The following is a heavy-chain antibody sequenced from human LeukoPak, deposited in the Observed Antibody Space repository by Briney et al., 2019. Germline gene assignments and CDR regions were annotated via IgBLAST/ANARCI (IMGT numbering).Heavy chain of an antibody. J-gene: IGHJ4*02. CDR1: GFTFSGSA. CDR2: IRSKANSYAT. CDR3: TTGLRYSSGWYKFY. D-gene: IGHD6-19*01. Sequence: GGSLRLSCAASGFTFSGSAMHWVRQASGKGLEWVGRIRSKANSYATAYAASVKGRFTISRDDSKNTAYLQMNSLKTEDTAVYYCTTGLRYSSGWYKFYWGQGTLVTVSS. V-gene: IGHV3-73*01.